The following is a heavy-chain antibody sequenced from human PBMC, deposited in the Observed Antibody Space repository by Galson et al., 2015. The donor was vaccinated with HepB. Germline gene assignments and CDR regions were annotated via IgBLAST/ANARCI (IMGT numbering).Heavy chain of an antibody. V-gene: IGHV3-15*07. J-gene: IGHJ4*02. Sequence: SLRLSCAASGFTFSNAWMNWVRQAPGKGLEWVGRIKSKTDGGTTDYAAPVKGRFTISGDDSKNTLYLQMNSLKTEDTAVYYCTTRYSGYDWRFVDFDYWGQGTLVTVSS. CDR1: GFTFSNAW. D-gene: IGHD5-12*01. CDR3: TTRYSGYDWRFVDFDY. CDR2: IKSKTDGGTT.